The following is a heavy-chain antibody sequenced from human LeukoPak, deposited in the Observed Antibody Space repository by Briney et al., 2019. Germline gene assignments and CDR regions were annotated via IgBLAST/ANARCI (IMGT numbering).Heavy chain of an antibody. D-gene: IGHD6-13*01. CDR3: ARGIAAAGTGLYN. V-gene: IGHV3-48*01. J-gene: IGHJ4*02. CDR2: ISSSSSTI. CDR1: GFTFSSYS. Sequence: GGSLRLSCAASGFTFSSYSINWVRQAPGKGLEWVSYISSSSSTIYYADSVKGRFTISRDNAKNSLYLQMNSLRAEDTAVYYCARGIAAAGTGLYNWGQGTLLTVSS.